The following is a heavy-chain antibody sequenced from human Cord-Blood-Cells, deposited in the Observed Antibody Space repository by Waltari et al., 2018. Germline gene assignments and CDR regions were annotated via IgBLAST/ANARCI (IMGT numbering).Heavy chain of an antibody. CDR1: GFTFSSYG. J-gene: IGHJ3*01. CDR3: AKWGLGLQFA. D-gene: IGHD2-21*01. Sequence: QVQLVESGGGVVQPGGSLRLSCAASGFTFSSYGMYWVRQAPGKGLEWVAFIRYDGSNKYYADSVKGRFTISRDNSKNTLYLQMNSLRAEDTAVYYCAKWGLGLQFAWGQGTMVTVSS. V-gene: IGHV3-30*02. CDR2: IRYDGSNK.